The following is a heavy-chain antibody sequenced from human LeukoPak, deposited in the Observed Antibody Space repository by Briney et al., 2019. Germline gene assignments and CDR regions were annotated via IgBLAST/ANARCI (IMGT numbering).Heavy chain of an antibody. CDR2: IKQDGSEK. J-gene: IGHJ4*02. D-gene: IGHD1-26*01. CDR3: ARDNLVGELLPGLDY. V-gene: IGHV3-7*01. Sequence: PGGSLRLSCAASGFTFSSYWMSWVRQAPGKGLEWVANIKQDGSEKYYVDSVKGRFTISRDNSKNTLYLQMNSLRAEDTAVYYCARDNLVGELLPGLDYWGQGTLVTVSS. CDR1: GFTFSSYW.